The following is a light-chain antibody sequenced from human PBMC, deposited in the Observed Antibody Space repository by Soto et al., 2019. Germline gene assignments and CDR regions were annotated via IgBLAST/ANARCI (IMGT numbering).Light chain of an antibody. Sequence: QSVLTQPPSVSGTPGLRVNISCSGGISNIGKDTVNWYQQLPGTGPKLLMFNDDKRPSGVPDRFSGSRSGTSASLAISGLQSDDEAVYFGSTWDDSLNGWVFGGGTKLTVL. CDR2: NDD. CDR1: ISNIGKDT. V-gene: IGLV1-44*01. CDR3: STWDDSLNGWV. J-gene: IGLJ3*02.